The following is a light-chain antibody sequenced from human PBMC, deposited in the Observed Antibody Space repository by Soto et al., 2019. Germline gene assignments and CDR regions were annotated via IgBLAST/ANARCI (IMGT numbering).Light chain of an antibody. V-gene: IGLV2-14*03. CDR2: DVK. CDR3: TSFTSGSPPYV. CDR1: KIDFGAYNY. Sequence: QSVLVQPASVSGSPGQSITISCAGTKIDFGAYNYVSWYQQLPGKAPKLLIYDVKYRPSGVSSRFSGSRSGNTASLTISGLQTEDEADYYCTSFTSGSPPYVLGTGTKVTVL. J-gene: IGLJ1*01.